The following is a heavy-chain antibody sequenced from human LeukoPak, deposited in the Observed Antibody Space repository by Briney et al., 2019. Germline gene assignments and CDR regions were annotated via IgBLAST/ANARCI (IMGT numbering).Heavy chain of an antibody. CDR3: VRARGVAPTGNGMGV. CDR1: GFTLSNFW. D-gene: IGHD1-1*01. Sequence: GGSLRLSCAASGFTLSNFWMHWVRQAPGKGLVWVSRINSDGSTTSYADSVKGRFTVSRDNAKNTLYLQMKSLRAEDTAVYFCVRARGVAPTGNGMGVWGKGTTVTVSS. J-gene: IGHJ6*04. V-gene: IGHV3-74*01. CDR2: INSDGSTT.